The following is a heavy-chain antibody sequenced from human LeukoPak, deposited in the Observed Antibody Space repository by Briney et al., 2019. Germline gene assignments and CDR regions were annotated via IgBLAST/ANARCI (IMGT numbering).Heavy chain of an antibody. Sequence: PSETLFLTCTVSGGSISSSSYYWGWIRQPPGKGLEWIGSIYYSGSTYYNPSLKSRVTISVDTSKNQFSLKLSSVTAADTAVYYCARAYYDFWSGSQQKYYFDYWGQGTLVTVSS. D-gene: IGHD3-3*01. CDR2: IYYSGST. V-gene: IGHV4-39*07. CDR1: GGSISSSSYY. J-gene: IGHJ4*02. CDR3: ARAYYDFWSGSQQKYYFDY.